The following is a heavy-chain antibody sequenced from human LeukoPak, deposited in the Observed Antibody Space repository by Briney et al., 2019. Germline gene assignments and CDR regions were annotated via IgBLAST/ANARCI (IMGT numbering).Heavy chain of an antibody. CDR2: MNPNSGNT. D-gene: IGHD3-16*02. J-gene: IGHJ4*02. CDR3: ARGRGYRPFDH. V-gene: IGHV1-8*01. CDR1: EYTFTGYD. Sequence: ASVKVSCKASEYTFTGYDINWVRQAPGQGLEWMGWMNPNSGNTDYAQKFQGRVTMTRNTSISTAYMELSSLRSEDTAVYYCARGRGYRPFDHWGQGTLVTVSS.